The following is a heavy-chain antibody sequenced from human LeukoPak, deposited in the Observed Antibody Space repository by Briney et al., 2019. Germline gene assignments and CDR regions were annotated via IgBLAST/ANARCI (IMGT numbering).Heavy chain of an antibody. V-gene: IGHV4-39*07. CDR2: FYYSGST. Sequence: SSETLSLTCTVSGGSISSSSSYWGWIRQPPGEGLEWIGTFYYSGSTNYNPSLKSRVTISVDTSKNQFSLKLSSVTAADTAVYYCARFFYSSSSGERSFDYWGQGTLVTVSS. CDR3: ARFFYSSSSGERSFDY. J-gene: IGHJ4*02. D-gene: IGHD6-6*01. CDR1: GGSISSSSSY.